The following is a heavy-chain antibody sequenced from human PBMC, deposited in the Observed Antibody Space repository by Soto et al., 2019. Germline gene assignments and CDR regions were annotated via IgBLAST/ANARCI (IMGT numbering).Heavy chain of an antibody. J-gene: IGHJ4*02. CDR3: AKRGYDCGGDCYSGVLDFDY. Sequence: GSLRLSCAASGFTFSSYAMSWVRQAPGKGLEWVSAISGSGGSTYYADSVKGRFTISRDNSKNTLYLQMNSLRAEDTAVYYCAKRGYDCGGDCYSGVLDFDYWGQGTLVTVSS. D-gene: IGHD2-21*02. CDR1: GFTFSSYA. CDR2: ISGSGGST. V-gene: IGHV3-23*01.